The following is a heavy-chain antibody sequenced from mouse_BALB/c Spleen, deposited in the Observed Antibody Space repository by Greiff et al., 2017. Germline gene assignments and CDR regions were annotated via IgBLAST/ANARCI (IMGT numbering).Heavy chain of an antibody. Sequence: EVQLQESGGGLVQPGGSRKLSCAASGFTFSSFGMHWVRQAPEKGLEWVAYISSGSSTIYYADTVKGRFTISRDNPKNTLFLQMTSLRSEDTAMYYCARKSYYGYDYWGQGTTLTVSS. CDR2: ISSGSSTI. CDR1: GFTFSSFG. V-gene: IGHV5-17*02. CDR3: ARKSYYGYDY. J-gene: IGHJ2*01. D-gene: IGHD2-9*01.